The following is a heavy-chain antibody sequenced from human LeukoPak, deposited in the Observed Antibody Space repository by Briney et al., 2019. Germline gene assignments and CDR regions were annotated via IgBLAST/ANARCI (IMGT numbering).Heavy chain of an antibody. V-gene: IGHV3-21*01. CDR3: ARAYMVRGAGFDP. D-gene: IGHD3-10*01. CDR1: GFTFSSYA. J-gene: IGHJ5*02. CDR2: ISGIGTGT. Sequence: GGSLRLSCAASGFTFSSYAMSWVRQAPGKGLEWVSTISGIGTGTYYADSVKGRFTISRDNAKNSLYLQMNSLRAEDTAVYYCARAYMVRGAGFDPWGQGTLVTVSS.